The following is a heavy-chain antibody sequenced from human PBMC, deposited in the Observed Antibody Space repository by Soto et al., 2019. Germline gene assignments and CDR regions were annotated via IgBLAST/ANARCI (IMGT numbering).Heavy chain of an antibody. J-gene: IGHJ5*02. CDR2: IIPIIGII. CDR1: GGTFSTYT. Sequence: QVQLVQSGAEVKKPGSSVKVSCKASGGTFSTYTITWVRQDPGQGLEWMGRIIPIIGIINYARKFQGRVTISADKFTGTAYMELTGLRSDDTAVYYCAGDPDSHYNDSHASSYPWGQGTLVTVSS. D-gene: IGHD4-4*01. V-gene: IGHV1-69*08. CDR3: AGDPDSHYNDSHASSYP.